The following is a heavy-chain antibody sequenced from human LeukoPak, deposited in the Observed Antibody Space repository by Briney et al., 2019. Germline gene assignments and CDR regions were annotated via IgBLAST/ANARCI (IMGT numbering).Heavy chain of an antibody. CDR1: GYTFTGYY. CDR2: INPNSGGT. V-gene: IGHV1-2*02. Sequence: GASVKVSCKASGYTFTGYYMHWVRQAPGQGLEWMGWINPNSGGTNYAQKFQGRVTMTRDTSISTAYMELSRLRSDDTAVYYCARAERWLHPAADYWGQGTLVTVSS. J-gene: IGHJ4*02. D-gene: IGHD5-24*01. CDR3: ARAERWLHPAADY.